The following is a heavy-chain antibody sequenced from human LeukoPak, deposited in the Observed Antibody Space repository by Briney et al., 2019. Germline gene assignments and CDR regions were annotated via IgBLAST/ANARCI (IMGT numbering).Heavy chain of an antibody. CDR1: GFTFDDYA. V-gene: IGHV3-9*01. CDR2: ISWNSGSI. Sequence: GGSLRLSCAASGFTFDDYAVHWVRQAPGKGLEWVSGISWNSGSIGYADSVKGRFTISRDNAKNSLYLQMNSLRAEDTALYYCAKEDNYGMDVWGQGTTVTVSS. D-gene: IGHD5-24*01. J-gene: IGHJ6*02. CDR3: AKEDNYGMDV.